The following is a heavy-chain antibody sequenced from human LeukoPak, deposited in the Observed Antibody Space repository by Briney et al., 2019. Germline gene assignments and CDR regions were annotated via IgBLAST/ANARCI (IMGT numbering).Heavy chain of an antibody. D-gene: IGHD3-22*01. CDR3: ARSRNYYDSTGYVDY. Sequence: ASVKVSCKASGYTFTSYYVHWVRQAPGQGLEWMGLINPSGGSTGYAQKFQGRVTMTRDTSTSTVYMELSSLRSEDTAVYYCARSRNYYDSTGYVDYWGQGTLVTVSS. J-gene: IGHJ4*02. V-gene: IGHV1-46*01. CDR2: INPSGGST. CDR1: GYTFTSYY.